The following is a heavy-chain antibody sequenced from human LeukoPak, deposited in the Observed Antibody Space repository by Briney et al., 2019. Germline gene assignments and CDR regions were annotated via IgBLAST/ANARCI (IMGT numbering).Heavy chain of an antibody. Sequence: PGASLRLSCAASGFTFSNYAMSWVRQAPRKGLGLVSAITGSGGNTYYADSVKGRFTISRDNSKNTVFLQMNSLRAEDTAVYYCAKWGDYDVLTGYYVSDYWGQGTLVTVSS. CDR3: AKWGDYDVLTGYYVSDY. J-gene: IGHJ4*02. CDR1: GFTFSNYA. D-gene: IGHD3-9*01. CDR2: ITGSGGNT. V-gene: IGHV3-23*01.